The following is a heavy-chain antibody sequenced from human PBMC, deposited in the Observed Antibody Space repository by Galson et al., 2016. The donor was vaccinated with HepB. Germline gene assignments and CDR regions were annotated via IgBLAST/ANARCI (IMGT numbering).Heavy chain of an antibody. J-gene: IGHJ4*02. V-gene: IGHV6-1*01. CDR3: ARGRNSAFDY. Sequence: CAISGDSVFRNDVAWNWIRQSPSRGLEWLGRTYYSSRWNNDSSASVQSRLTLHLATPNPLFSLQLPSVTPEDPAVYYCARGRNSAFDYWGQGTLATVSS. D-gene: IGHD1-14*01. CDR1: GDSVFRNDVA. CDR2: TYYSSRWNN.